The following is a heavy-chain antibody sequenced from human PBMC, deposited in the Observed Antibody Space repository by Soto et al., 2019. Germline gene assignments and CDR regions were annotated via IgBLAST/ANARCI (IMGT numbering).Heavy chain of an antibody. Sequence: QVRLVQSGAEVKKPGASVKVSCKASGYTFTSYDINWVRQATGQGLEWMGWMNPNSGNTGYAQKFQGRVTMTRNTSITTAYMQLSSLKSEDTAVYYCARGHDPLWNYPPTCQIDDAFDIWGQGTMVTVSS. CDR3: ARGHDPLWNYPPTCQIDDAFDI. CDR1: GYTFTSYD. D-gene: IGHD1-7*01. CDR2: MNPNSGNT. J-gene: IGHJ3*02. V-gene: IGHV1-8*01.